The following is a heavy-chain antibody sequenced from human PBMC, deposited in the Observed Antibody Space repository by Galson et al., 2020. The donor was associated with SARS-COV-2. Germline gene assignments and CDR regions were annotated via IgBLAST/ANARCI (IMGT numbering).Heavy chain of an antibody. J-gene: IGHJ4*02. Sequence: GESLKISCAASGFTFSSYAMSWVRQAPGKGLEWVSAISGSGGSTYYADSVKGRFTISRDNSKNTLYLQMNSLRAEDTAVYYCAKARYDILTGYYECELDYWGQGTLVTVSS. D-gene: IGHD3-9*01. CDR2: ISGSGGST. V-gene: IGHV3-23*01. CDR3: AKARYDILTGYYECELDY. CDR1: GFTFSSYA.